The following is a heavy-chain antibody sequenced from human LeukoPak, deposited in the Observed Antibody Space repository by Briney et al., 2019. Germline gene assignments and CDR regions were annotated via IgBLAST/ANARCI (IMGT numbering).Heavy chain of an antibody. Sequence: GGSLRLSCAASGFTFSSYSMNWVRQAPGKGLEWVSSISSSSSYIYYADSVKGRFTISRDNAKNSLYLQMSSLRAEDTAVYYCAELGITMIGGVWGKGTTVTISS. CDR3: AELGITMIGGV. V-gene: IGHV3-21*01. J-gene: IGHJ6*04. D-gene: IGHD3-10*02. CDR1: GFTFSSYS. CDR2: ISSSSSYI.